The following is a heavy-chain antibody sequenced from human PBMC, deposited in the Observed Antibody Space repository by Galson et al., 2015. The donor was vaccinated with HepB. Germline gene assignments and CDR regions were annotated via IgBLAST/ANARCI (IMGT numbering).Heavy chain of an antibody. J-gene: IGHJ3*02. D-gene: IGHD5-12*01. CDR3: VKDAPVATDLDI. CDR2: ISSNGGST. Sequence: SLRLSCAASGFTFSSYAMHWVRQAPGKGLEYVSAISSNGGSTYYADSVKGRFTISRDNSKNTLYLQMSSLRAEDTAVYYCVKDAPVATDLDIWGQGTMVTVSS. CDR1: GFTFSSYA. V-gene: IGHV3-64D*06.